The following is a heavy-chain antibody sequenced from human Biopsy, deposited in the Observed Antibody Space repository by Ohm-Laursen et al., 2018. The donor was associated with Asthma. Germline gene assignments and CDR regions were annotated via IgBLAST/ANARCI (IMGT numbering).Heavy chain of an antibody. CDR1: GGSFSSNY. Sequence: SDTLSLTCAVYGGSFSSNYWSWIRQTPGKGLEWLGDTHHSGYTNHNPSLNNRPPLSGATSRNQFSLRRTSVTAADTAVYYCARGSSSRLSQWELLVAGGKRAHSYYGMDVWGQGTTVTVSS. CDR3: ARGSSSRLSQWELLVAGGKRAHSYYGMDV. J-gene: IGHJ6*02. V-gene: IGHV4-34*04. CDR2: THHSGYT. D-gene: IGHD1-26*01.